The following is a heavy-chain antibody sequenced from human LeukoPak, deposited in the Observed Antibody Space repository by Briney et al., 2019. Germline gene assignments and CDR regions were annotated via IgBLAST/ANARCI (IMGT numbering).Heavy chain of an antibody. V-gene: IGHV3-48*04. CDR1: GFTFNSYS. CDR3: ARDRGPYYFDSSGSYYFDY. D-gene: IGHD3-22*01. Sequence: GGSLRLSCAASGFTFNSYSMNWVRQAPGKGLEWISYISSSSSTTYYADSVKGRFTISRDNAKNSLYLQMNSLKAEDTAVYYCARDRGPYYFDSSGSYYFDYWGQGTLVTVSS. CDR2: ISSSSSTT. J-gene: IGHJ4*02.